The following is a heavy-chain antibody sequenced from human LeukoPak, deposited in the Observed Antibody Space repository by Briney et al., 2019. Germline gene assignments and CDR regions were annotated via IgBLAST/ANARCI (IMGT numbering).Heavy chain of an antibody. J-gene: IGHJ4*02. CDR2: INPNSGGT. V-gene: IGHV1-2*02. D-gene: IGHD3-22*01. CDR1: GYTFTGYY. Sequence: ASVKVSCKASGYTFTGYYMHWVRQAPGQGLEWMGWINPNSGGTNYAQKFQGRVTMTRDTSISTAYMELSRLRSDDTAVYYCARADYYDSSAEPAFDYWGQGTLVTVSS. CDR3: ARADYYDSSAEPAFDY.